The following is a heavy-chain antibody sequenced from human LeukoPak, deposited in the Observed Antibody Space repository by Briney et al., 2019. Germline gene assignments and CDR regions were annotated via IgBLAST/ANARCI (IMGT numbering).Heavy chain of an antibody. D-gene: IGHD6-13*01. Sequence: ASVKASCKASRDTFSSYAISWVRQAPGQGLEWMGRIIPILNIANYAQKFQGRVTITADKSTITGYMELSSLRSEDTAVYYCARDQSVRLLQTSSTYFKHVFAIWGQGSMVTVSS. CDR2: IIPILNIA. V-gene: IGHV1-69*04. CDR3: ARDQSVRLLQTSSTYFKHVFAI. J-gene: IGHJ3*02. CDR1: RDTFSSYA.